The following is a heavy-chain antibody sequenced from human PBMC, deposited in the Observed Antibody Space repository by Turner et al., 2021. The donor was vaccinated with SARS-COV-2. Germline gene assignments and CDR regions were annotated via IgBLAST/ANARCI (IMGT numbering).Heavy chain of an antibody. J-gene: IGHJ4*02. V-gene: IGHV3-21*01. CDR3: ARDPGYSGYDYWQNTEFFDY. CDR1: GFTFSSYS. D-gene: IGHD5-12*01. CDR2: MMSISSYI. Sequence: EVQVVESGGGLVKPGGSLRLYCAASGFTFSSYSMNWVRQGAGKGLGWVPSMMSISSYIDYEDSVKGRFTISRDNAKNSLYLQMNSLRAEDTAVYYCARDPGYSGYDYWQNTEFFDYWGQGTLVTVSS.